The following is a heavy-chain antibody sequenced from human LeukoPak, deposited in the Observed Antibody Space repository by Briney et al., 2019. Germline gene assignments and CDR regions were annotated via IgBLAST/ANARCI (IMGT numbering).Heavy chain of an antibody. V-gene: IGHV3-7*01. D-gene: IGHD2-2*01. Sequence: GGSLRLSCAASGFIFSNYCMSWVRQAPGKGLEWVANIMQDGSEKYYVDSVKGRFTISRDNAKNSLYLQMNSLRAEDTAVYYCARELGYCSSTSCFDDAFDIWGQGTMVTVSS. CDR3: ARELGYCSSTSCFDDAFDI. J-gene: IGHJ3*02. CDR1: GFIFSNYC. CDR2: IMQDGSEK.